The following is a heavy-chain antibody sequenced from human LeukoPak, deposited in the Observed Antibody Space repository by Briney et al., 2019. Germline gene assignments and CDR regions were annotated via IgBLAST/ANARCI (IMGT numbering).Heavy chain of an antibody. J-gene: IGHJ4*02. Sequence: SSETLSLTCTVSGDSISSSSYYWGWIRQPPGKGLEWIGSIYYSGSTYYNPSLKSRVTISVDTSKNQFSLKLSSVTAADTAVYYCARVAPERDSSSSFFDYWGQGTLVTVSS. V-gene: IGHV4-39*07. CDR2: IYYSGST. CDR3: ARVAPERDSSSSFFDY. D-gene: IGHD6-6*01. CDR1: GDSISSSSYY.